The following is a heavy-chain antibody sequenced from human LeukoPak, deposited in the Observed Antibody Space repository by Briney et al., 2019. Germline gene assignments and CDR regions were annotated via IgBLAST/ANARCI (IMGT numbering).Heavy chain of an antibody. CDR3: ARGRRYGGYSYGYAGLDY. J-gene: IGHJ4*02. CDR1: GGSFSGYY. D-gene: IGHD5-18*01. CDR2: INHSGST. V-gene: IGHV4-34*01. Sequence: SETLSLTCAVYGGSFSGYYWSWIRQPPGKGLEWIGEINHSGSTNYNPSLKSRVTISVDTSKNQLSLKLSSVAAADTAVYYCARGRRYGGYSYGYAGLDYWGQGTLVTVSS.